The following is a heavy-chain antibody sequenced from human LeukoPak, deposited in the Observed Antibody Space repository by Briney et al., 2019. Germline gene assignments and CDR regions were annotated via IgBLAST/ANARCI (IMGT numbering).Heavy chain of an antibody. CDR3: ARRPTYDFWSGYHFDY. CDR2: IYPGDSDT. Sequence: GESLKISCKGSGYSFTSYWIGWVRQMPGKGLEWMGIIYPGDSDTRYSPSFQGQVTISADKSNSTAYLQWSSLKASDTAMYYCARRPTYDFWSGYHFDYWGQGTLVTVSS. CDR1: GYSFTSYW. V-gene: IGHV5-51*01. D-gene: IGHD3-3*01. J-gene: IGHJ4*02.